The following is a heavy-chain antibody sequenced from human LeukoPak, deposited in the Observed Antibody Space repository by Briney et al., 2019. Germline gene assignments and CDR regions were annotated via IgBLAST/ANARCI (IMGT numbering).Heavy chain of an antibody. Sequence: PSETLSLTCSVSGGSISSNSYYWGWIRQPPGKGLEWIGSIYYSGSTNYNPSLKSRVTISVDTSKNQFSLKLSSVTAADTAVYYCARRERGVRGVKFDYWGQGTLVTVSS. D-gene: IGHD3-10*01. V-gene: IGHV4-39*07. CDR2: IYYSGST. CDR1: GGSISSNSYY. CDR3: ARRERGVRGVKFDY. J-gene: IGHJ4*02.